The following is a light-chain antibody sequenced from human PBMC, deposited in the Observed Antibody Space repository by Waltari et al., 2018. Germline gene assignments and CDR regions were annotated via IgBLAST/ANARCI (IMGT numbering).Light chain of an antibody. V-gene: IGKV3-15*01. Sequence: EIVLTQSPATLSVSPGERATLSCRARQSVKTNLAWYQQEPGQAPRLLIYGASNRATGVPARFSGSGSGTDFALTISSLQSEDFALYYCQQYNHWPPVFTFGPGTKLDIK. CDR2: GAS. CDR1: QSVKTN. J-gene: IGKJ3*01. CDR3: QQYNHWPPVFT.